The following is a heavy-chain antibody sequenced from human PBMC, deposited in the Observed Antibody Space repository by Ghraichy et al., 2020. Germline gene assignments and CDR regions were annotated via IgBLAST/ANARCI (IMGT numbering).Heavy chain of an antibody. J-gene: IGHJ4*02. V-gene: IGHV4-59*01. D-gene: IGHD2-15*01. CDR3: ARFRGGHDY. CDR2: IYYSGIA. Sequence: LTCTVSGGSISSYYWSWIRRPPGKGLKWIGYIYYSGIANYNPSLKSRVTISVDTSRAQFSLKLRSVTAADTAVYYCARFRGGHDYWGPGTLVTVSS. CDR1: GGSISSYY.